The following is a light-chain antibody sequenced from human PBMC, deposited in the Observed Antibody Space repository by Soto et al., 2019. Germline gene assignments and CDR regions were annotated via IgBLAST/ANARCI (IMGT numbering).Light chain of an antibody. J-gene: IGKJ2*01. CDR2: DAS. V-gene: IGKV1-13*02. Sequence: AIQLTQSPASLSASVGDRVTITCRASQGISSALAWYQQKPGKAPNLLIYDASNLESGVPSRFSGSGSGTDFTLTISRLQPEDFATYYCQQFNTNFYSFGQGTNLEIK. CDR3: QQFNTNFYS. CDR1: QGISSA.